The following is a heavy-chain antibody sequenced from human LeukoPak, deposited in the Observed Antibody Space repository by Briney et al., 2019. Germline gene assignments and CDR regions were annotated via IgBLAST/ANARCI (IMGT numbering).Heavy chain of an antibody. V-gene: IGHV3-13*01. Sequence: GGSLRLSCAASGFIFGDYNMNWVRQATGKGLEWVSAIGTAGDTYYPGSVKGRFTISRENAKNSLYLQMNSLRAGDTAVYYCAGAPRYCSSTSCPLDYWGQGTLVTVSS. CDR2: IGTAGDT. CDR3: AGAPRYCSSTSCPLDY. D-gene: IGHD2-2*01. CDR1: GFIFGDYN. J-gene: IGHJ4*02.